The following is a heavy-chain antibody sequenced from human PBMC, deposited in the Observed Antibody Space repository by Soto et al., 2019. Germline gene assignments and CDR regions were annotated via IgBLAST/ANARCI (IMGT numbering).Heavy chain of an antibody. CDR3: AKDLGAAAGYSYYHNGMDV. V-gene: IGHV3-23*01. Sequence: SGFTFSSYAMSWVRQAPGKGLEWVSTISESGGSTYYADSVKGRFTISRDNSKNTLHLQMNSLRAEDTAVYYCAKDLGAAAGYSYYHNGMDVWGQGTTVTVSS. CDR2: ISESGGST. CDR1: GFTFSSYA. J-gene: IGHJ6*02. D-gene: IGHD6-13*01.